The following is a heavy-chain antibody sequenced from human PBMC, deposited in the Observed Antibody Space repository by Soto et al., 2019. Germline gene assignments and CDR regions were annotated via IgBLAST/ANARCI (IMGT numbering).Heavy chain of an antibody. J-gene: IGHJ4*02. CDR1: GGSFTSNNW. CDR2: IYRTGST. V-gene: IGHV4-4*02. Sequence: PSETLSLTCAVSGGSFTSNNWWTWVRQPPGQGLEWIGEIYRTGSTNYNPSLKSRVTISLDKSENQFSMKVTSLTAADTAVYYCESRDPGTSVDYWGQGNLVTVAS. D-gene: IGHD1-7*01. CDR3: ESRDPGTSVDY.